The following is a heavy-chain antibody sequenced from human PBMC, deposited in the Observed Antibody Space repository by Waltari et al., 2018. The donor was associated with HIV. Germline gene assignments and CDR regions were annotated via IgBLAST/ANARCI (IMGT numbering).Heavy chain of an antibody. D-gene: IGHD2-21*02. CDR2: ISGDGST. CDR1: GFTFSTYA. Sequence: EVQLLESGGGLIQPGGSLRLSCAASGFTFSTYAMSWVRQAPGKGLVWVSVISGDGSTYYADSVKGRFIISRDNSKSTVYLQMNALRAEDTALYYCAKIVVVAGTSADFWGQGVVVTVSS. V-gene: IGHV3-23*01. J-gene: IGHJ4*02. CDR3: AKIVVVAGTSADF.